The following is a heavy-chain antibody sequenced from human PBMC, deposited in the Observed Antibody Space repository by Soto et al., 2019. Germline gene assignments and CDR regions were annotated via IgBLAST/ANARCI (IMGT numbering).Heavy chain of an antibody. CDR1: GFTFSTYS. CDR2: ITSSSSPI. CDR3: ARALPDYGGGMDV. D-gene: IGHD4-17*01. Sequence: EVQLVESGGGLVQPGGSLRLSCAASGFTFSTYSMNWVRQAPGKGLEWISYITSSSSPIYYSDSTKGRFTISRDNAKNSLYLQMNSLRVEDTALYYCARALPDYGGGMDVW. V-gene: IGHV3-48*01. J-gene: IGHJ6*01.